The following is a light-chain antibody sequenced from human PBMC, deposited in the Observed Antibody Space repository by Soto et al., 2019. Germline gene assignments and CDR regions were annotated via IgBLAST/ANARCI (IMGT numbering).Light chain of an antibody. V-gene: IGKV1-27*01. Sequence: DIQMTQSPSSLSASLGDRVTITCRASQGIGIYLAWYQQKPGKVPKLLIYAASTLQSGVPSRFSGRGSGTDLPLTSSSLQPENGATFYLQKYNSAPRKFGQGPRVEI. CDR2: AAS. CDR3: QKYNSAPRK. J-gene: IGKJ1*01. CDR1: QGIGIY.